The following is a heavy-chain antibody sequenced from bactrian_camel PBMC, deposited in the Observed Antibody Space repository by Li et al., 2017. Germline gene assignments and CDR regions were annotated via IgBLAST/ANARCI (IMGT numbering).Heavy chain of an antibody. V-gene: IGHV3S56*01. D-gene: IGHD3*01. J-gene: IGHJ6*01. CDR3: ALDSTYCGDMRTSLEVRDFRN. CDR2: IDSDGTT. CDR1: GYTYGGYC. Sequence: HVQLVESGGDSVQAGGSLRLSCAARGYTYGGYCMGWFRQAPGKEREGVAAIDSDGTTRYADPVKGRFTFPHDAVKHAAYLQMDSLKPEDSAMYYCALDSTYCGDMRTSLEVRDFRNWGQRTQVTVS.